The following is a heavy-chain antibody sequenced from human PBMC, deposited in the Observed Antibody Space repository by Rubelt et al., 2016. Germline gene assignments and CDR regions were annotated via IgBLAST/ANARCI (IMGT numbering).Heavy chain of an antibody. J-gene: IGHJ6*02. D-gene: IGHD1-1*01. CDR2: ST. Sequence: STYYNPSLKSRVTISVDTSKNQFSLKLSSVTAADTAVYYCARHRNLERPGFGYYGMDVWGQGTTVTVSS. V-gene: IGHV4-39*01. CDR3: ARHRNLERPGFGYYGMDV.